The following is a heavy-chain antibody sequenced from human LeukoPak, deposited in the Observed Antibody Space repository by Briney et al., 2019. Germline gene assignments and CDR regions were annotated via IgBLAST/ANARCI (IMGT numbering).Heavy chain of an antibody. CDR3: ARQRRGSYYIYRGWFDP. J-gene: IGHJ5*02. Sequence: ASVKVSCKASGHTFTGYYMHWVRQAPGQGLEWMGWINPNSGGTNYAQKFQGRVTMTRDTSISTAYMELSRLRSDDTAVYYCARQRRGSYYIYRGWFDPWGQGTLVTVSS. V-gene: IGHV1-2*02. D-gene: IGHD1-26*01. CDR1: GHTFTGYY. CDR2: INPNSGGT.